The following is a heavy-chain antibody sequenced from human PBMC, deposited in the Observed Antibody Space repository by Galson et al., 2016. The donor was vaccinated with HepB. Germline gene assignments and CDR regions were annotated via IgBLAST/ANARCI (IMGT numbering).Heavy chain of an antibody. J-gene: IGHJ5*02. D-gene: IGHD5-18*01. CDR1: GASISSSTYY. Sequence: SETLSLTCTVSGASISSSTYYWGWIRQPPGKGLQWIGSIYYSGSTYYNPSLKSRVTISVDTSKNQFSLRLSSVTAADTAVHYCARGRGNSYGRSDWFDPGGQGTLVTVSS. CDR2: IYYSGST. CDR3: ARGRGNSYGRSDWFDP. V-gene: IGHV4-39*07.